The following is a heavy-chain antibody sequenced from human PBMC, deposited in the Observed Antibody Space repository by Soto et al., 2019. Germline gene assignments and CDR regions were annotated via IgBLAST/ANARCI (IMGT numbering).Heavy chain of an antibody. CDR2: INPSNGGK. D-gene: IGHD2-21*02. CDR1: GYTFSGFY. V-gene: IGHV1-2*02. J-gene: IGHJ4*02. CDR3: ASAAVTATAGLHX. Sequence: ASLKVSCNASGYTFSGFYMHWVRQAPGKGLEWMGCINPSNGGKKYAEKFKGRVTTNRETSIRTDYVELSRMTSEDTAVYYCASAAVTATAGLHXWGQGPLVTVSX.